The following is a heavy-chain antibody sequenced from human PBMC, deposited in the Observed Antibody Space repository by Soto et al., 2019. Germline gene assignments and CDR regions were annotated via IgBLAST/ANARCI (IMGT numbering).Heavy chain of an antibody. D-gene: IGHD5-12*01. V-gene: IGHV3-49*04. Sequence: PGGSLRLSCTASGFTFGDYAMSWVRQAPGKGLEWVGFIRSKAYGGATEYAASVKGRFTISRDDSKSIAYLQMNSLKTEDTAVHYCTRAGGYSGYDYYYYGMDVWGQGTTVTVSS. J-gene: IGHJ6*02. CDR2: IRSKAYGGAT. CDR3: TRAGGYSGYDYYYYGMDV. CDR1: GFTFGDYA.